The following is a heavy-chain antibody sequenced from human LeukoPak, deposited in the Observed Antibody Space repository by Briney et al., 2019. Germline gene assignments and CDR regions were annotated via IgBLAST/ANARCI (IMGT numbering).Heavy chain of an antibody. J-gene: IGHJ1*01. D-gene: IGHD2-2*01. Sequence: ASVKVSCKASGYTLTTYSLAWVRQAPGQSLEWMGWISVNNGGTNYAQSFQDRVTLTRDTSTNTAYLELRSLRSDDTAIIYCATATQPRGYFLHWGQGTLVTVSS. CDR1: GYTLTTYS. CDR2: ISVNNGGT. CDR3: ATATQPRGYFLH. V-gene: IGHV1-18*01.